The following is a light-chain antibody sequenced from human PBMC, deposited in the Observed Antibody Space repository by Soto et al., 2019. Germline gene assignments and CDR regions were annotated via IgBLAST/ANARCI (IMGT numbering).Light chain of an antibody. CDR1: TSDIGSYDF. J-gene: IGLJ1*01. CDR3: STYRRDTALV. CDR2: EVT. Sequence: QSALTQPASVSGSPGQSITISCTGTTSDIGSYDFVSWYQQHPGKAPKLMIYEVTNRPSGVSNRFSGSKSGSTASLTISGLQAEDEADYYCSTYRRDTALVFGPGTKVTVL. V-gene: IGLV2-14*01.